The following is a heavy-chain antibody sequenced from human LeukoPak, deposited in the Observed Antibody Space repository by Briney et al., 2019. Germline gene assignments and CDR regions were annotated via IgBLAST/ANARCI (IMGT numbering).Heavy chain of an antibody. CDR3: ARTSPRGYSYGLSY. Sequence: SETLSLTCTVSGGSISSSSYYWGWIRQPPGKGLEWIGSIYYSGSTNYNPSLKSRVTISVDTSKNQFSLKLSSVTAADTAVYYCARTSPRGYSYGLSYWGQGTLVTVSS. J-gene: IGHJ4*02. CDR1: GGSISSSSYY. V-gene: IGHV4-39*07. D-gene: IGHD5-18*01. CDR2: IYYSGST.